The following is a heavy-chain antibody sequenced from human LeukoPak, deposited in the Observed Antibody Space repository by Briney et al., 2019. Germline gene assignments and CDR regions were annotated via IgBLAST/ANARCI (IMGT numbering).Heavy chain of an antibody. J-gene: IGHJ4*02. Sequence: GWSLRLSCAAPGFRFSDYAVHWIRQAPGKGLEWVAIISKDGYNTDYADSVKGRFTISRDNSKNTLYLQMNSLRVEDTALYYCARNDYGTYYFDYWGQGTLVTVSS. CDR2: ISKDGYNT. CDR1: GFRFSDYA. D-gene: IGHD4-17*01. V-gene: IGHV3-30-3*01. CDR3: ARNDYGTYYFDY.